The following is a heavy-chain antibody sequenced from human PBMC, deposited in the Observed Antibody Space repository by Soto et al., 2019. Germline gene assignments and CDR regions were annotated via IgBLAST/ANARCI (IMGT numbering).Heavy chain of an antibody. J-gene: IGHJ5*02. CDR3: ARTDYSNYEGWFDP. D-gene: IGHD4-4*01. CDR2: IIPLSGTP. CDR1: GGTFSTYV. Sequence: QVQLVQSGAEVRKPGSSVKVSCMASGGTFSTYVISWVRQAPGQGLEWMGAIIPLSGTPNYAQKFQGKVTITADTSTSSAFMELRSLRSEDTAIYYCARTDYSNYEGWFDPWGQGTPVTVSS. V-gene: IGHV1-69*06.